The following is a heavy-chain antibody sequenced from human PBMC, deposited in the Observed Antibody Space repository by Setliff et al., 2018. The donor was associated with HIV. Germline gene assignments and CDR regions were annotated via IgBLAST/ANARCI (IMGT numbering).Heavy chain of an antibody. V-gene: IGHV4-39*07. CDR3: ARDMTYFYDTSGSLGWFDP. Sequence: TSETLSLTCAVSGGSISTSSYYWGWIRQPPGKGLEWIGSIYHSGSAYYNPSLKSRVTISVDTPKNQFSLKVRSVTAADTAVYYCARDMTYFYDTSGSLGWFDPWGQGTLVTVSS. J-gene: IGHJ5*02. D-gene: IGHD3-22*01. CDR2: IYHSGSA. CDR1: GGSISTSSYY.